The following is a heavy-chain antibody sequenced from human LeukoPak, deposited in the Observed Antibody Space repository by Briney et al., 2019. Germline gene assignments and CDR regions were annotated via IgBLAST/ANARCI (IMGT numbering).Heavy chain of an antibody. D-gene: IGHD6-19*01. V-gene: IGHV1-18*04. J-gene: IGHJ4*02. Sequence: GASVKVSCKASGYTFADYYIHWVRQAPGQGLEWMGWISPYNGNTRYAQKFQGRVAMTTDTSTTTAYMELRGLRFNDTAVYYCARAGPGSGWYFDYWGQGTLVTVSS. CDR1: GYTFADYY. CDR3: ARAGPGSGWYFDY. CDR2: ISPYNGNT.